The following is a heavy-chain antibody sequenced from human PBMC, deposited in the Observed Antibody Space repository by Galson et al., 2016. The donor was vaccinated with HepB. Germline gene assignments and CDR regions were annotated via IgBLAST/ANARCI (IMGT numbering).Heavy chain of an antibody. CDR1: GFTFSSYW. CDR3: ARDLSSSSWYSLYYFYGMDV. CDR2: IKQDGSEK. Sequence: SLRLSCAASGFTFSSYWLSWVRQAPGKGLEWVANIKQDGSEKYYVDSVKGRFTIYRDNAKNSLYLQMNSLRAEDTAVYYCARDLSSSSWYSLYYFYGMDVWGQGTTVTVSS. V-gene: IGHV3-7*01. J-gene: IGHJ6*02. D-gene: IGHD6-13*01.